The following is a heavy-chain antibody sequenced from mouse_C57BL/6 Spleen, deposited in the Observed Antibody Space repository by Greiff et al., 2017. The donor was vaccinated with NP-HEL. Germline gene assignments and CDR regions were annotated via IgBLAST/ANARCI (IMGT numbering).Heavy chain of an antibody. V-gene: IGHV5-4*03. CDR1: GFTFSSYA. D-gene: IGHD2-3*01. CDR2: ISDGGSYT. Sequence: EVKLMESGGGLVKPGGSLKLSCAASGFTFSSYAMSWVRQTPEKRLEWVATISDGGSYTYYPDNVKGRFTISRDNAKNNLYLQMSHLKSEDTAMYDCARAYDGYYERGFDYWGQGTTLTVSS. J-gene: IGHJ2*01. CDR3: ARAYDGYYERGFDY.